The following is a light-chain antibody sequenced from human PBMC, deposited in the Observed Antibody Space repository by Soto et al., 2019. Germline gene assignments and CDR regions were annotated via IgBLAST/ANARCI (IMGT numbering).Light chain of an antibody. CDR1: QSISSW. J-gene: IGKJ3*01. V-gene: IGKV1-5*01. Sequence: DIQMTQSPSTLSASVGDRVTITCRASQSISSWLAWYQQKPGKAPKLLIYDASSLESGVPSRFSDSGSGTEFTLTISSLQPDDFATYYCQQYNSYHFTFGPGTKVDIK. CDR2: DAS. CDR3: QQYNSYHFT.